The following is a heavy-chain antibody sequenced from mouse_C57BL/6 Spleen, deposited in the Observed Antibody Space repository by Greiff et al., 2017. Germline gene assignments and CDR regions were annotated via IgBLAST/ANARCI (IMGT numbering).Heavy chain of an antibody. D-gene: IGHD4-1*01. J-gene: IGHJ2*01. Sequence: VQGVESGAELARPGASVQLSCKASGYTFTSYGISWVKQRTGQGLEWIGEIYPRSGNTYYNEKFKGKATLTADKSSSTAYMELRSLTSEDAAVYFCARCWDDYFDYWGQGTTLTVSS. V-gene: IGHV1-81*01. CDR2: IYPRSGNT. CDR3: ARCWDDYFDY. CDR1: GYTFTSYG.